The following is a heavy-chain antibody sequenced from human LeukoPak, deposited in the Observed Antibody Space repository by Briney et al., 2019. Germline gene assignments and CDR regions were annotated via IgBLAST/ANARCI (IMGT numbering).Heavy chain of an antibody. V-gene: IGHV3-21*01. CDR2: ISSSSSYI. CDR3: ARYRSSHWYFDL. J-gene: IGHJ2*01. CDR1: GFTFSSYS. Sequence: GSLRLSCAASGFTFSSYSMNWVRQAPGKGLEWVSSISSSSSYIYYADSVKGRFTISRDNAKNSLYLQMNSLRAEDTAVYYCARYRSSHWYFDLWGRGTLVTVSS. D-gene: IGHD6-19*01.